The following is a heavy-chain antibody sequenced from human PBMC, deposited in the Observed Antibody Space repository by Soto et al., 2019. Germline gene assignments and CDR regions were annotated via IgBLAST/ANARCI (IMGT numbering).Heavy chain of an antibody. D-gene: IGHD2-21*01. Sequence: QIQLVQSGGGVKKPGASVKVSCKSSGYKFISHSITWVRQAPGQGLEWMGRISAYNGNTNYAQKLQGRVTMSTDTSTNTDYMELRSLRSDDTAVYYCARGAFCGGAPGCRDMDVWGQGTTVTVSS. J-gene: IGHJ6*02. CDR1: GYKFISHS. V-gene: IGHV1-18*01. CDR3: ARGAFCGGAPGCRDMDV. CDR2: ISAYNGNT.